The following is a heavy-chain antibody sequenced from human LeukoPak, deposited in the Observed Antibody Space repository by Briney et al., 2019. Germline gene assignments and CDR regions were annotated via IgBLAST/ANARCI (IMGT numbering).Heavy chain of an antibody. CDR3: ARVPSSLYGDYRLPQFDY. CDR1: GFTFSSYA. Sequence: QPGGSLRLSCAASGFTFSSYAMHWVRQAPGKGLEWVAVISYDGSNKYYADSVKGRFTISRDNSKNTLYLQMNSLRAEDTAVYYCARVPSSLYGDYRLPQFDYWGQGTLVTVSS. D-gene: IGHD4-17*01. CDR2: ISYDGSNK. V-gene: IGHV3-30-3*01. J-gene: IGHJ4*02.